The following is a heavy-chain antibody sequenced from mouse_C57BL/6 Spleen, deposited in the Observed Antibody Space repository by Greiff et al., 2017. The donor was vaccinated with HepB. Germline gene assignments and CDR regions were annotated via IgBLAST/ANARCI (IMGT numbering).Heavy chain of an antibody. Sequence: QVQLKQSGPELVKPGASVKISCKASGYAFSSSWMNWVKQRPGKGLEWIGRIYPGDGDTNYKGKFKGKATLTADKSSSTAYMQLSSLTSEDSAVYFCARGLFDYWGQGTTLTVSS. CDR1: GYAFSSSW. CDR2: IYPGDGDT. V-gene: IGHV1-82*01. CDR3: ARGLFDY. J-gene: IGHJ2*01.